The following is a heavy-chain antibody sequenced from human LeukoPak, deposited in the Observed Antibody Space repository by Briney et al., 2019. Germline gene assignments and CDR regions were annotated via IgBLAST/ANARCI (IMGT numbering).Heavy chain of an antibody. V-gene: IGHV5-51*01. CDR3: ASARHGDYVWDY. CDR1: GYSFTYW. CDR2: IYSGDSHT. J-gene: IGHJ4*02. D-gene: IGHD4-17*01. Sequence: HGESLKISCKGSGYSFTYWIGWVRQMPGKGLEWMGIIYSGDSHTKYSPSFQGRVTISADKSISTAYLRWSSLEASDTAMYYCASARHGDYVWDYWGQGTLVTVSS.